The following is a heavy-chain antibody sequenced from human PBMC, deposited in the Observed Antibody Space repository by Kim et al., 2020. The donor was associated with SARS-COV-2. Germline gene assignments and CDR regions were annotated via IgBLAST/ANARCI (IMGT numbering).Heavy chain of an antibody. D-gene: IGHD3-16*01. V-gene: IGHV3-23*01. J-gene: IGHJ3*02. Sequence: GGSLRLSCAASGFTFSSYAMSWVRQAPGKGLEWVSAISFSGVSTYYADSVKGRFTISRDNSKNTLYLQMNSLSAEDTAVYYWAKDLGEGYNSDAFDIWGQGTLVTVSS. CDR2: ISFSGVST. CDR3: AKDLGEGYNSDAFDI. CDR1: GFTFSSYA.